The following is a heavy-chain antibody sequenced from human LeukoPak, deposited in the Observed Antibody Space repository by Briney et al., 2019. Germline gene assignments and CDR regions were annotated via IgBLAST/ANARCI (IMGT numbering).Heavy chain of an antibody. CDR2: IIPIFGTA. V-gene: IGHV1-69*13. D-gene: IGHD6-13*01. J-gene: IGHJ4*02. CDR3: AAVKSGSSWYLLFDY. Sequence: ASVKVSCTASGGTFSSYAISWVRQAPGQGLEWMGGIIPIFGTANYAQKFQGRVTITADESTSTAYMELSSLRSEDTAVYYCAAVKSGSSWYLLFDYWGQGTLITVSS. CDR1: GGTFSSYA.